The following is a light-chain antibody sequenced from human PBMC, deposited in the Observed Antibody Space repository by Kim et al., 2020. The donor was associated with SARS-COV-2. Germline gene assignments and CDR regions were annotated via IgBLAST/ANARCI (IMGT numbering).Light chain of an antibody. CDR3: QQYNTYPYT. CDR2: KAS. Sequence: SASVGDSVTITCRASQSIDNWLAWYQQKPGTAPKILIYKASSLEGGAPSRFSGGGFGTEFTLTITSLQPDDFATYYYQQYNTYPYTFGQGTKLEI. CDR1: QSIDNW. V-gene: IGKV1-5*03. J-gene: IGKJ2*01.